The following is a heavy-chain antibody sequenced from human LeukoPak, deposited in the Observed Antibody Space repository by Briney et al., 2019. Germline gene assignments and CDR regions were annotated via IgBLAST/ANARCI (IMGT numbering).Heavy chain of an antibody. J-gene: IGHJ3*02. Sequence: ASVKVSCQVFGYTLNELSMHWVRQTPGEGLEWMGSFDPEDGDAIYAQKFQGRVTMTEDTLTGTASMELSRLTSEDTAVYYCTLPNRAFSGAFEIWGRGTMVTVSS. D-gene: IGHD1-26*01. CDR2: FDPEDGDA. V-gene: IGHV1-24*01. CDR3: TLPNRAFSGAFEI. CDR1: GYTLNELS.